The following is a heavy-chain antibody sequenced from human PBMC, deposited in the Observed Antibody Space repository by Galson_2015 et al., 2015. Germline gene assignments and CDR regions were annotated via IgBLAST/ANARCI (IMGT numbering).Heavy chain of an antibody. CDR3: ARAFLKGKFDS. V-gene: IGHV3-53*01. J-gene: IGHJ4*02. CDR2: IYSSGST. Sequence: SLRLSCAAAGFTVSSDYMTWVRRAPGKGLEWVSVIYSSGSTYYADSVKGRFTISRDNSKNTLYLQMNSLRAEDTAVYYCARAFLKGKFDSWGQGTLVTVSS. CDR1: GFTVSSDY.